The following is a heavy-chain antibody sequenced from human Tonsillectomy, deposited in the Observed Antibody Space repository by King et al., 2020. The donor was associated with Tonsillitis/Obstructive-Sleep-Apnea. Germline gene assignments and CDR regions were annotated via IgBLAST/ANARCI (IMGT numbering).Heavy chain of an antibody. V-gene: IGHV3-64D*06. D-gene: IGHD2-21*02. J-gene: IGHJ4*02. Sequence: VQLVESGGGLVQPGGSLRLSCSASGFTFSSYAMHWVRQAPGKGLEYVSAISSNGGSTYYADSVKGRFTISRDNSKNTLYLQMSSLRAEDTAVYYCVKVVGYWGGDCYSRPHYVDYWGQGALVTVSS. CDR2: ISSNGGST. CDR3: VKVVGYWGGDCYSRPHYVDY. CDR1: GFTFSSYA.